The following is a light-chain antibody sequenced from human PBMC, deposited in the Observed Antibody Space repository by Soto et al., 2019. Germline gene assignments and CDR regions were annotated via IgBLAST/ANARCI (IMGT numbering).Light chain of an antibody. CDR3: QQYGSSQT. J-gene: IGKJ1*01. Sequence: EIVLTQSPGTLSLSPGGRATLSCRASQSVGSYLAWYQQKPGQAPRLLIYAASNRATGIPDRFSGSGSGTDFTLTISRLEPEDFAVYYCQQYGSSQTFGQGTKVDIK. CDR2: AAS. CDR1: QSVGSY. V-gene: IGKV3-20*01.